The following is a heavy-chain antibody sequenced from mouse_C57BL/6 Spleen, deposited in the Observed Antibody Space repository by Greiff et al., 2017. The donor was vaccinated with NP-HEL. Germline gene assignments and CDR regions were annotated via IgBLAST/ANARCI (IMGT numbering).Heavy chain of an antibody. J-gene: IGHJ1*03. CDR1: GYSFTGYY. D-gene: IGHD2-12*01. CDR3: ARYELDFDV. Sequence: VQLQQSGPELVKPGASVKISCKASGYSFTGYYMNWVKQSPEKSLEWIGEINPSTGGTTYNQKFKAKATLTVDTSSSTAYMQLKSLTSEDSAVYYCARYELDFDVWGTGTTVTVSS. CDR2: INPSTGGT. V-gene: IGHV1-42*01.